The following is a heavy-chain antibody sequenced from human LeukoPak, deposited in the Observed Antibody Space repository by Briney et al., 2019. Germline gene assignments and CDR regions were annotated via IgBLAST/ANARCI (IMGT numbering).Heavy chain of an antibody. CDR2: IYYSGST. D-gene: IGHD4-17*01. J-gene: IGHJ1*01. Sequence: SETLSLTCTVSGGSISSYYWSWIRQPPGKGLEWIGYIYYSGSTNYNPSLKSRVTISVDTSKNQFSLKLSSVTAADTAVYYCARDPTVTELFQHWGQGTLVTVSS. CDR3: ARDPTVTELFQH. CDR1: GGSISSYY. V-gene: IGHV4-59*01.